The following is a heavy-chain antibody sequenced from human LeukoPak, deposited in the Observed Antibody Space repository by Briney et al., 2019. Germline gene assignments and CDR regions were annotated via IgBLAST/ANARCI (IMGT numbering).Heavy chain of an antibody. D-gene: IGHD2-2*01. CDR2: INSDGSIT. V-gene: IGHV3-74*01. CDR3: ASSTQISKYADY. J-gene: IGHJ4*02. Sequence: GGSLRLSCAASGFTFSTYAMNWVRQAPGKGLVWVSRINSDGSITTYADSVRGRFTISRDNAKSTLYLQMNSLRAEDTAVYYCASSTQISKYADYWGQGALVTVSS. CDR1: GFTFSTYA.